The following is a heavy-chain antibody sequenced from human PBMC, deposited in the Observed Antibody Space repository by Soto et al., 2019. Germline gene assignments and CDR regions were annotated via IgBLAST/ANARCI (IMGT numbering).Heavy chain of an antibody. Sequence: PGESLKISCKASGYSFATYWIGWVRQIPGKGLEWMVLIYPGDSDIRYSPSFDGQVTISADKPISTAYLQGGSLKASDTAMYYCARRRGSWNDYSSNYGMDVWGQGTTVTVSS. D-gene: IGHD1-1*01. CDR1: GYSFATYW. J-gene: IGHJ6*02. V-gene: IGHV5-51*01. CDR3: ARRRGSWNDYSSNYGMDV. CDR2: IYPGDSDI.